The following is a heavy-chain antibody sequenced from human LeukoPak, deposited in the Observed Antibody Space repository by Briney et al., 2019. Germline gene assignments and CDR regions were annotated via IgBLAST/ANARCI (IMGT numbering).Heavy chain of an antibody. V-gene: IGHV3-15*01. J-gene: IGHJ4*02. Sequence: GGSLRLSCAASGFTFSNAWMSWVRQAPGKGLEGVGRIKSKADGGTTDYVAPVKGRFTISRDDSKNTLYLQMNSLKTEDTAVYYCTTLGKPSGYSSVWYWIYWGQGTLVTVSS. D-gene: IGHD6-19*01. CDR1: GFTFSNAW. CDR2: IKSKADGGTT. CDR3: TTLGKPSGYSSVWYWIY.